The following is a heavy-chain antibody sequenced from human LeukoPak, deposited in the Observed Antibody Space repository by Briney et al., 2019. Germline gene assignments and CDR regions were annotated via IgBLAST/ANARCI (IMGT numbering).Heavy chain of an antibody. V-gene: IGHV3-21*01. J-gene: IGHJ3*02. CDR3: ARDLHQYYYDSSGYPGDFDI. CDR1: GFTFSSYS. CDR2: ISSSSSYI. Sequence: GGSLRLSCAASGFTFSSYSMNWVRQASGKGLEWVSSISSSSSYIYYADSVKGRFTISRDNAKNSLYLQMNSLRAEDTAVYYCARDLHQYYYDSSGYPGDFDIWGQGTMVTVSS. D-gene: IGHD3-22*01.